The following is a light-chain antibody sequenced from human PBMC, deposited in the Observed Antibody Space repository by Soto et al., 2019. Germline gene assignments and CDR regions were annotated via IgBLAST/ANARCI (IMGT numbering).Light chain of an antibody. CDR2: DTS. CDR3: QQRANWPVT. V-gene: IGKV3-11*01. J-gene: IGKJ1*01. CDR1: QTVGTY. Sequence: DIVLTQSPATLALSPGESASLSCRASQTVGTYLAWYQEKPGQAPRLLIYDTSNRATGIPARFSGSGSGTDFTLTISSLEPEDFAVYYCQQRANWPVTFGQGTKVDIK.